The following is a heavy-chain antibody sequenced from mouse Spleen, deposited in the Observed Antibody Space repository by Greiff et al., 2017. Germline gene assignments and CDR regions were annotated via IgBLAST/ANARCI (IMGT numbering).Heavy chain of an antibody. CDR1: GYTFTDYE. Sequence: VKLMESGAELVRPGASVTLSCKASGYTFTDYEMHWVKQTPVHGLEWIGAIDPETGGTAYNQKFKGKAILTADKSSSTAYMELRSLTSEDSAVYYCTRWGTGNYAMDYWGQGTSVTVSS. V-gene: IGHV1-15*01. D-gene: IGHD3-3*01. CDR3: TRWGTGNYAMDY. CDR2: IDPETGGT. J-gene: IGHJ4*01.